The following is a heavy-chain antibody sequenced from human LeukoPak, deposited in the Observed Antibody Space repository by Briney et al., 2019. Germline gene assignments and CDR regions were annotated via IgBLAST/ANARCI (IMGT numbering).Heavy chain of an antibody. CDR2: ISYDGSNK. J-gene: IGHJ4*02. CDR3: ARDADYGDWLIDY. D-gene: IGHD4-17*01. V-gene: IGHV3-30*04. CDR1: GFTFSSYA. Sequence: GRSLRLSCAASGFTFSSYAMHWVRQAPGEGLEWVAVISYDGSNKYYADSVKGRFTISRGNSKNTLYLQMNSLRAEDTAVYYCARDADYGDWLIDYWGQGTLVTVSS.